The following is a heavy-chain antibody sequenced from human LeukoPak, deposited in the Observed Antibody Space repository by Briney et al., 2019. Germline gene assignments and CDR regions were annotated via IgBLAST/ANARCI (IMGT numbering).Heavy chain of an antibody. CDR2: IYSGGST. CDR1: GFTVSSNY. V-gene: IGHV3-53*01. CDR3: ARDSWNYVPYYYYYMDV. Sequence: GGSLRLSCAASGFTVSSNYMSWVRQAPGKGLEWVSVIYSGGSTYYADSVKGRFTISRDNSKNTLYLQMNSLRAEDTAMYYCARDSWNYVPYYYYYMDVWGKGTTVTVSS. D-gene: IGHD1-7*01. J-gene: IGHJ6*03.